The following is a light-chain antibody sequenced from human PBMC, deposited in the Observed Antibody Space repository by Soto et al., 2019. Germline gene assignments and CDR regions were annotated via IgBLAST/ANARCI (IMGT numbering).Light chain of an antibody. CDR1: QSISSW. Sequence: DIQMTQSPSTLSASVGDRVTITCRASQSISSWLAWYQQKPGKAPNLLISKASSLESGVPSRFSGSVSGTEVTLTISSRQPDDFATYVCQQYKSYPLTFGGGTKVE. CDR3: QQYKSYPLT. CDR2: KAS. J-gene: IGKJ4*01. V-gene: IGKV1-5*03.